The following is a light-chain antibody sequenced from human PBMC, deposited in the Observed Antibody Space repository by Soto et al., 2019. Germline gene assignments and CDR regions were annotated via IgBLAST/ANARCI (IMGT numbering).Light chain of an antibody. CDR3: QQYNNWFT. CDR2: GAS. Sequence: EIVMTQSPATLSVSPGERATLSCRASQSVSSNLAWYQQKPGQAPRLLIYGASTRATGIPARFSGSGSGTEFTLTISSLQSEDFAVYYCQQYNNWFTFGPGTEVDIK. CDR1: QSVSSN. J-gene: IGKJ3*01. V-gene: IGKV3-15*01.